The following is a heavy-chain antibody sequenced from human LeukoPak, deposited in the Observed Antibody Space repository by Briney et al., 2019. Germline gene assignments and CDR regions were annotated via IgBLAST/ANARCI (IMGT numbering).Heavy chain of an antibody. V-gene: IGHV1-18*01. Sequence: ASVKVSCKASGYTFTSYGISRVRQAPGQGLEWMGWISAYNGNTNYAQKLQGRVTMTTDTSTSTAYMELRSLRSDDTAVYYCARDRYYDILTGYAGRYYYYGMDVWGQGTTVTVSS. CDR3: ARDRYYDILTGYAGRYYYYGMDV. CDR1: GYTFTSYG. CDR2: ISAYNGNT. J-gene: IGHJ6*02. D-gene: IGHD3-9*01.